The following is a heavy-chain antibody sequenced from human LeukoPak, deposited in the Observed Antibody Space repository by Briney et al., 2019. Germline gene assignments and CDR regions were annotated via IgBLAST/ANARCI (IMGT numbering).Heavy chain of an antibody. CDR2: INPNSGGT. D-gene: IGHD3-9*01. V-gene: IGHV1-2*02. J-gene: IGHJ4*02. CDR1: GYTFTGYY. Sequence: ASVKVSCKASGYTFTGYYMHWVRQAPGQGLEWMGWINPNSGGTNYAQKFQGRVTMTRDTSISTAYMELSRLRSDDTAVYYCASDVSDYHILTAYTSDMAYWGQGTLVTVSS. CDR3: ASDVSDYHILTAYTSDMAY.